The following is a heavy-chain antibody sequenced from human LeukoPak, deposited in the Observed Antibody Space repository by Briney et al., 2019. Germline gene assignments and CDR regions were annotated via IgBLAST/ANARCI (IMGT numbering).Heavy chain of an antibody. V-gene: IGHV3-48*04. Sequence: GGSLRLSCAASGFTFSSYGMSWVRQAPGKGLEWVSYISSSGSTTYYADSVKGRFTISRDNAKNSLYLQMNSLRAEDTAVYYCAKDLHYGSADYWGQGTLVTASS. J-gene: IGHJ4*02. D-gene: IGHD3-10*01. CDR2: ISSSGSTT. CDR1: GFTFSSYG. CDR3: AKDLHYGSADY.